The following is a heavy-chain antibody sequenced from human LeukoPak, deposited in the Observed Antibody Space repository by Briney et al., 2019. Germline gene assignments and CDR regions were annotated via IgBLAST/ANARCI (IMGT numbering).Heavy chain of an antibody. J-gene: IGHJ4*02. D-gene: IGHD3-22*01. CDR1: GGTFSSYA. Sequence: ASVKVSCKASGGTFSSYAISWVRQAPGRGLEWMGGIIPIFGTANYAQKFQGRVTITADESTSTAYMELSSLRSEDTAVYYCARAAVVHYDSSGYYSRSRGASGIDYWGQGTLVTVSS. CDR2: IIPIFGTA. CDR3: ARAAVVHYDSSGYYSRSRGASGIDY. V-gene: IGHV1-69*13.